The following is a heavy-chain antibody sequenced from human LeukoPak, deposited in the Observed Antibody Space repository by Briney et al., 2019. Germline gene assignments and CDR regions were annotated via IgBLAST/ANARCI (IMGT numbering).Heavy chain of an antibody. Sequence: GGSLRLSCAASGVTFSSYAMLWVLQAPGEGLEWVAVISYDGSNKYYADSVKGRFTISRDNSKNTQYLQMNSLRAEDTAVYYCARDDLSDYYGSGSYYLYWGQGTLVTVSS. J-gene: IGHJ4*02. CDR1: GVTFSSYA. D-gene: IGHD3-10*01. V-gene: IGHV3-30*04. CDR2: ISYDGSNK. CDR3: ARDDLSDYYGSGSYYLY.